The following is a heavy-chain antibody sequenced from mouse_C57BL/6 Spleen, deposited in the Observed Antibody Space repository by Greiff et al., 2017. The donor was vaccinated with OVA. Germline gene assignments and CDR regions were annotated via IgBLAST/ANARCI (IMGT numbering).Heavy chain of an antibody. Sequence: QVQLQQPGAELVRPGSSVKLSCKASGYTFTSYWMDWVKQRPGQGLEWIGNIYPSDSETHYNQKFKDKATLTVDKSSSTAYMQLSSLTSEDSAVYYCARWGYDYDGAWFDYWGQGTLVTVSA. CDR3: ARWGYDYDGAWFDY. V-gene: IGHV1-61*01. CDR2: IYPSDSET. J-gene: IGHJ3*01. D-gene: IGHD2-4*01. CDR1: GYTFTSYW.